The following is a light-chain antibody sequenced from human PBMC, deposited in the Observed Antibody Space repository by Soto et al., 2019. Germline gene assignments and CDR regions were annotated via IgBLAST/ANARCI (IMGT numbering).Light chain of an antibody. J-gene: IGKJ1*01. V-gene: IGKV1-5*01. CDR2: DVS. CDR3: QHYNSYSEA. CDR1: QSITTW. Sequence: DIYMTQSPSTLSASVGDRVTITCRASQSITTWLGWYQQRPGKAPKLLIYDVSSLQSGVPSRFSGIGSGTEFTLTLSSLQPDDFATYYCQHYNSYSEAFGQGTKVDIK.